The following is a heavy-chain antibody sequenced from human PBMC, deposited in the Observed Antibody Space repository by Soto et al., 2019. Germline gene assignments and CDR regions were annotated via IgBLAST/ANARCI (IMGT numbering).Heavy chain of an antibody. V-gene: IGHV3-43*01. J-gene: IGHJ6*02. CDR3: AKDRIAVALGGMDV. D-gene: IGHD6-19*01. CDR1: GFTFDDYT. CDR2: ISWDGGST. Sequence: GGSLRLSCAASGFTFDDYTMHWVRQAPGKGLEWVSLISWDGGSTYYADSVKGRFTISRDNSKNSLYLQMNSLRTEDTALYYCAKDRIAVALGGMDVWGQGTTVTVSS.